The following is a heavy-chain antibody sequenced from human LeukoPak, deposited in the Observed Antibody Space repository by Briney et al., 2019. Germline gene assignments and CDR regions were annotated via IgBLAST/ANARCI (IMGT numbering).Heavy chain of an antibody. J-gene: IGHJ3*02. CDR3: ARDRSTSSPDAFDI. CDR2: IIPIFGTA. CDR1: GGTFSSYA. Sequence: GSSVKVSCKASGGTFSSYAISWVRQAPGQGLEWMGGIIPIFGTANYAQKFQGRVTITTDESTSTAYMKLSSLRSDDTAVYYCARDRSTSSPDAFDIWGQGTMVTVSS. V-gene: IGHV1-69*05. D-gene: IGHD6-6*01.